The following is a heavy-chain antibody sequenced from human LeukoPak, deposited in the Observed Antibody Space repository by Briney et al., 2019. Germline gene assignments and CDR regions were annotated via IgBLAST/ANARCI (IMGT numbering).Heavy chain of an antibody. CDR3: ARVGNYPDNWFDP. V-gene: IGHV3-30*03. CDR2: ISYDGSNR. D-gene: IGHD1-7*01. J-gene: IGHJ5*02. CDR1: EFTFSNYG. Sequence: PGGSLRLSCAASEFTFSNYGMHWVRQAPGKGLEWVAVISYDGSNRYYADSVKGRFTISRDNAKNSLYLQMNSLRAEDTAVYYCARVGNYPDNWFDPWGQGTLVTVSS.